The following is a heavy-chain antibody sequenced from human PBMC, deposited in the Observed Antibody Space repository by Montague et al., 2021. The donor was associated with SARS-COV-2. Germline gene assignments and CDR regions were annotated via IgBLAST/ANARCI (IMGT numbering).Heavy chain of an antibody. D-gene: IGHD3-9*01. Sequence: SLRLSCAASGFSFSFYAMSWVRQAPGKGLEWVSGIRGSSGSTYYADSVKGRFTISRDNSKNTLYLQMNSLRAGDTAVYYCARMDILTAYPDDYWGQGTLVTVSS. J-gene: IGHJ4*02. CDR2: IRGSSGST. CDR3: ARMDILTAYPDDY. V-gene: IGHV3-23*01. CDR1: GFSFSFYA.